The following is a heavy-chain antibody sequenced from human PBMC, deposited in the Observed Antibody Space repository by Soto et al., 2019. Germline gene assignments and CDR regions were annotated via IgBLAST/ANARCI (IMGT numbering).Heavy chain of an antibody. V-gene: IGHV1-18*01. Sequence: ASVKVSCKASGYTFTSYGISWVRQAPGQGLEWMGWISAYNGNTNYAQKLQGRVTMTTDTSTSTAYMELRSLRSDDTAVYYCARSSRGYSGYDGSDYWGQGTLVTVSS. D-gene: IGHD5-12*01. CDR2: ISAYNGNT. CDR3: ARSSRGYSGYDGSDY. J-gene: IGHJ4*02. CDR1: GYTFTSYG.